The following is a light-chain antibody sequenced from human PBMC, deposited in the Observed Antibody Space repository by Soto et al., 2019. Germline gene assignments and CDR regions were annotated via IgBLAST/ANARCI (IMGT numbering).Light chain of an antibody. J-gene: IGKJ5*01. CDR3: QQRSKWPIT. V-gene: IGKV3-11*01. CDR2: DAS. CDR1: QRVSSY. Sequence: EIVLTQSPATLSLSPGERATLSCRASQRVSSYLAWYQQKPSQAPRLLIYDASNRATGIPARFSGSGSGTDFTLTISSLEPEDFAVYFCQQRSKWPITFGQGTRLEIK.